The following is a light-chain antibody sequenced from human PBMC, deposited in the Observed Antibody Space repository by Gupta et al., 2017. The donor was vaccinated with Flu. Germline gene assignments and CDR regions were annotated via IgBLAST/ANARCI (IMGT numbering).Light chain of an antibody. CDR1: SGSVSTNNY. CDR3: VLYMGNGISV. V-gene: IGLV8-61*01. Sequence: SSGSVSTNNYPSWYQQAPGQAPRSLMFATTARSAGVPDRFSGSILGNKAALTIAGAQADDEADYYCVLYMGNGISVFGGRTRLTVL. J-gene: IGLJ3*02. CDR2: ATT.